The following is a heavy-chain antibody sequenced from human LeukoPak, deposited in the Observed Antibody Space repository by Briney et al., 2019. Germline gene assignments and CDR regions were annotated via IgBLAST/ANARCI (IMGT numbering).Heavy chain of an antibody. V-gene: IGHV4-39*01. J-gene: IGHJ4*02. CDR2: FYYSGST. Sequence: SETLSLTFTVTGGSISSRNYYWGWIRQPPGKGLEWIGSFYYSGSTYYNPSLKSRVTISVDTSKNQFSLKLSSVTAADAAVYYCAGRRLAAAGMGYFDCWGQGTLVTVSS. CDR1: GGSISSRNYY. CDR3: AGRRLAAAGMGYFDC. D-gene: IGHD6-13*01.